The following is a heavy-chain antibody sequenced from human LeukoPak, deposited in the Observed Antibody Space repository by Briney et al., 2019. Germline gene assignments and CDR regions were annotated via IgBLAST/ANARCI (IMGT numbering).Heavy chain of an antibody. V-gene: IGHV4-39*07. CDR1: GGSISSGSYY. CDR2: INYRGTT. CDR3: VRDVPSGLFDY. Sequence: PSETLSLTCTVSGGSISSGSYYWGWLRQPPGKGLEWIGSINYRGTTYYYPSLKSRVTISVDTSKNQFSLILTSVTAADTAVYYCVRDVPSGLFDYWGQGTLVTVSS. J-gene: IGHJ4*02. D-gene: IGHD3-10*01.